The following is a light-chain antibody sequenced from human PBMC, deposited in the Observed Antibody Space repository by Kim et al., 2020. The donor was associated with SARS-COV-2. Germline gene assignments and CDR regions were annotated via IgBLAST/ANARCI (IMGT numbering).Light chain of an antibody. CDR2: DGS. J-gene: IGKJ5*01. V-gene: IGKV3D-15*01. CDR3: QQYNTWLIT. Sequence: SPGERATLSCRASEDVVNYLAWYQQKPGQAPRLLIYDGSDRATGVPARFSGSGSGTDFTLTISSLQSEDFAIYYCQQYNTWLITFGQGTRLEIK. CDR1: EDVVNY.